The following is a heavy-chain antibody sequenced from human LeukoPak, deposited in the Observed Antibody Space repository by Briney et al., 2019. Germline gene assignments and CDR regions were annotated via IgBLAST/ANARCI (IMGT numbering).Heavy chain of an antibody. CDR2: IRSKAYGGTT. V-gene: IGHV3-49*04. Sequence: GGSLRLSCTASGFTFGDYAMSWVRQAPGKGLEWVGFIRSKAYGGTTEYAASVEGRFTISRDDSKSIAYLQMNSLKTEDTAVYYCTRDPPPPFTIFGVVISSDYYYYYGMDVWGQGTTVTVSS. CDR1: GFTFGDYA. CDR3: TRDPPPPFTIFGVVISSDYYYYYGMDV. J-gene: IGHJ6*02. D-gene: IGHD3-3*01.